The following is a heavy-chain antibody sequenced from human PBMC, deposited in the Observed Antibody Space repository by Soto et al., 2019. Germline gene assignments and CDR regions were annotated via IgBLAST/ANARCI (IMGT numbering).Heavy chain of an antibody. CDR3: AHGQNATSS. CDR2: ISGSGGST. CDR1: WFTFGNHA. V-gene: IGHV3-23*01. J-gene: IGHJ5*02. Sequence: VVLLRLPYAASWFTFGNHAMSWVRQAPGKGLEWVSGISGSGGSTYYADSVKGRFTISRDNSKNTLYLQMISLRAEDTAVYYCAHGQNATSSWGQGTLVTVSS.